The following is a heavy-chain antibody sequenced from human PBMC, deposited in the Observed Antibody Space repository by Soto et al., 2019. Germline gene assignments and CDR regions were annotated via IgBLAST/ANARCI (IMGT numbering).Heavy chain of an antibody. Sequence: SETLSLTCAVYGGSFSGYYWSWIRQPPGKGLEWIGEINHSGSTNYNPSLKSRVTISVDTSKNQFSLKLSSVTAADTAVYYCARSAYYYGSAVYYYYGMDVWGQGTTVTVSS. CDR2: INHSGST. J-gene: IGHJ6*02. CDR3: ARSAYYYGSAVYYYYGMDV. V-gene: IGHV4-34*01. D-gene: IGHD3-10*01. CDR1: GGSFSGYY.